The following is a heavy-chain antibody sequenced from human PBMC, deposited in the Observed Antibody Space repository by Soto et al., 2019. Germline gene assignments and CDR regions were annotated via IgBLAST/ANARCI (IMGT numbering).Heavy chain of an antibody. Sequence: GGSLRLSCAASGFTFSSYAMSWVRQAPGKGLEWVSAISGSGGSTYYADSVKGRFTISRDNSKNTLYLQMNSLRAEDTAVYYCAKGSLVTMIVVVIGSPPLGAFDIWGQGTMVTV. CDR3: AKGSLVTMIVVVIGSPPLGAFDI. CDR1: GFTFSSYA. V-gene: IGHV3-23*01. D-gene: IGHD3-22*01. J-gene: IGHJ3*02. CDR2: ISGSGGST.